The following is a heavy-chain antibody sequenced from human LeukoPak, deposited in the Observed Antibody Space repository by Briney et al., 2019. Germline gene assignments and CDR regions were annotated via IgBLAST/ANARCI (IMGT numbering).Heavy chain of an antibody. V-gene: IGHV3-21*01. CDR3: ARGGYCSGGSCYSNVDY. D-gene: IGHD2-15*01. Sequence: GGSLRLSCAASGFTFSSYSMNWVRQAAGKGLEWVSSISSSSIYIYYTDSVKGRFTISRDNARNSLYLQMNSLRAEDTAVYYCARGGYCSGGSCYSNVDYWGQGTLVTVSS. CDR1: GFTFSSYS. CDR2: ISSSSIYI. J-gene: IGHJ4*02.